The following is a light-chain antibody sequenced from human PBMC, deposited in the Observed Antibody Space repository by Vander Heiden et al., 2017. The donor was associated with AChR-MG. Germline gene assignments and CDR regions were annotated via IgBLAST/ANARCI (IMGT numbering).Light chain of an antibody. J-gene: IGKJ4*01. CDR3: QQDNSYSLT. Sequence: DIQMTQSPSTLSASVGDRVTITCRASQSISSWLAWYQQKPGKAPKLLIYKASSLESGVPSRFRGSGSGTEFTLTISSLQPDDFATYYCQQDNSYSLTFGGGTKVEIK. CDR1: QSISSW. CDR2: KAS. V-gene: IGKV1-5*03.